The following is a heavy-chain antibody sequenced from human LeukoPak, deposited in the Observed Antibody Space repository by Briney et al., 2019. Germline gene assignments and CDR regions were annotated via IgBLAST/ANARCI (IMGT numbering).Heavy chain of an antibody. D-gene: IGHD3-10*01. CDR1: GYTLTELS. CDR3: ATGYIGELLYQGGGYLDY. V-gene: IGHV1-24*01. Sequence: ASVKVSCKVSGYTLTELSMHWVRQAPGKGLEWMGGFDPEDGETIYAQKFQGRVTMTEDTSTDTAYMELSSLRSEDTAVYYCATGYIGELLYQGGGYLDYWGQGTLVTVSS. J-gene: IGHJ4*02. CDR2: FDPEDGET.